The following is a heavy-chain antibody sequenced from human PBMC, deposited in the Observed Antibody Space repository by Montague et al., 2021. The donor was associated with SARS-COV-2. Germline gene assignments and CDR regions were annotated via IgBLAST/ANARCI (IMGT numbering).Heavy chain of an antibody. CDR3: AKGFTHYSASGGYPNCFDP. CDR1: GFTFSSYA. Sequence: SLRLSCAASGFTFSSYAMIWVRQAPGKGLEWVSTISSTGGCTYYADSVKGRFIISRDNSRNTVYMQMNNLRAEDTAVYYCAKGFTHYSASGGYPNCFDPWGQGTLVSVSS. CDR2: ISSTGGCT. J-gene: IGHJ5*02. V-gene: IGHV3-23*01. D-gene: IGHD3-10*01.